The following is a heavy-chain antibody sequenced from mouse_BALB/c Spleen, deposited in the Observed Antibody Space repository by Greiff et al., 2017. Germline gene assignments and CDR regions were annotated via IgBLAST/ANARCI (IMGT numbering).Heavy chain of an antibody. V-gene: IGHV1-4*02. CDR1: GYTFTSYT. CDR2: INPSSGYT. CDR3: AYRYDVRVAD. J-gene: IGHJ3*01. D-gene: IGHD2-14*01. Sequence: VQLQQSAAELARPGASVKMSCKASGYTFTSYTLHWVKQRPGQGLEWIGYINPSSGYTEYNQKFKDKTTLTADKSSSTAYMQLSSLTSAVSAVYYCAYRYDVRVADWGQGTRVTVSA.